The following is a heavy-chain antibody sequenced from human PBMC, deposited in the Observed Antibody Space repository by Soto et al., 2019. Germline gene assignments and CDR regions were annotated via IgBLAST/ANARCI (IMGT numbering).Heavy chain of an antibody. CDR1: GGSISSYY. CDR2: IYYSGST. J-gene: IGHJ6*02. V-gene: IGHV4-59*01. CDR3: ARRGWDTVVPRPRGHYYGMDV. D-gene: IGHD4-17*01. Sequence: PWETLSLTCTVSGGSISSYYWSWIRQPPGNGLEWIGYIYYSGSTNYNPSLESRVTISVDTSKNQFSLKLSSVTAADTAVYYCARRGWDTVVPRPRGHYYGMDVWGQGTTVTVSS.